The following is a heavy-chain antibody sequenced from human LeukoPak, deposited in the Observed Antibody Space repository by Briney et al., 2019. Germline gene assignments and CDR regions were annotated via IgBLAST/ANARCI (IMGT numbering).Heavy chain of an antibody. V-gene: IGHV3-23*01. CDR3: AKTYEPGRGVPYGMDV. CDR1: GFTFSSYA. CDR2: FGAGTGAIT. Sequence: PGGSLRLSCAASGFTFSSYAMRWVRQAPGKGLEWVSAFGAGTGAITIYADSVKGRFTISRDDSKITLYLQMNSLRAEDTAIYYCAKTYEPGRGVPYGMDVWGQGTTVTVSS. J-gene: IGHJ6*02. D-gene: IGHD3-10*01.